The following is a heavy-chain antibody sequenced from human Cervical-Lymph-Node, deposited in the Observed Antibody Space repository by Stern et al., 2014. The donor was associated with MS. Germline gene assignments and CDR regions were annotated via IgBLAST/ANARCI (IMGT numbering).Heavy chain of an antibody. V-gene: IGHV3-43*01. CDR1: GFNFDDYV. Sequence: EVQLVESGGVVVQPGGSLRLSCAATGFNFDDYVIHWVRQVPGKGLEWVSLISWDATTEYYADSVKGRFTISRDSRTDFLYLEMTSLRPEDTGLYYCAKGRNQYECMDAWGQGTTVIVSS. CDR2: ISWDATTE. J-gene: IGHJ6*02. D-gene: IGHD3-3*01. CDR3: AKGRNQYECMDA.